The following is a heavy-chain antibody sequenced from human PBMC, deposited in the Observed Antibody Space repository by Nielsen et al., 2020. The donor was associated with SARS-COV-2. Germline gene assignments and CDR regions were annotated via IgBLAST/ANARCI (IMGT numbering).Heavy chain of an antibody. CDR2: IYYGGST. D-gene: IGHD6-19*01. J-gene: IGHJ6*02. Sequence: PGKGLEWIGSIYYGGSTYYNPSLKSRVTISVDTSKNQFSLKLSSVTAADTAVYYCASPTGGSSGWYVHYYYYGMDVWGQGTTVTVSS. CDR3: ASPTGGSSGWYVHYYYYGMDV. V-gene: IGHV4-39*01.